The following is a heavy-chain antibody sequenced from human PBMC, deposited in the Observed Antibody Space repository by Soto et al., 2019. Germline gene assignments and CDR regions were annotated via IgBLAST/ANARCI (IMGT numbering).Heavy chain of an antibody. CDR2: IWYDGSNK. Sequence: GGSLRLSCAASGFTFSSYGMHWVRQAPGKGLEWVAVIWYDGSNKYYADSVKGRFTISRDNSKNTLYLQMNSLRAEDTAVYYCARDSQSSYYFDYWGQGTLVTVS. D-gene: IGHD1-26*01. CDR1: GFTFSSYG. V-gene: IGHV3-33*01. J-gene: IGHJ4*02. CDR3: ARDSQSSYYFDY.